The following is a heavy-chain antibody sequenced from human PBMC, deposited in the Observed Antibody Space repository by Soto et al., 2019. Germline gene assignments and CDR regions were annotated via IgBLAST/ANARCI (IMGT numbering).Heavy chain of an antibody. CDR2: IYHSGST. V-gene: IGHV4-4*02. CDR3: ARASITIFGVVIKGTGYYYGMDV. CDR1: GGSISSSNW. Sequence: SETLSLTCAVSGGSISSSNWWSWVRQPPGKGLEWIGEIYHSGSTNYNPSLKSRVTISVDKSKNQFSLKLSSVTAADTAVYYCARASITIFGVVIKGTGYYYGMDVWGQGTTVTVS. D-gene: IGHD3-3*01. J-gene: IGHJ6*02.